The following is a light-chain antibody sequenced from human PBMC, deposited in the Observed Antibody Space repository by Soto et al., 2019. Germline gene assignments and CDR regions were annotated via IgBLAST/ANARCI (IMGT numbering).Light chain of an antibody. V-gene: IGKV1-17*01. CDR1: LDIGND. J-gene: IGKJ1*01. Sequence: DIQVTQSPPYVSASIGDRVSITCRASLDIGNDLDWYQQKPGKAPKRLLYHTSTLQSGVPSRFSGAGSGAEFTLTINGLQSEDFATYFCLQHKSYPWTFGQGTKVDI. CDR2: HTS. CDR3: LQHKSYPWT.